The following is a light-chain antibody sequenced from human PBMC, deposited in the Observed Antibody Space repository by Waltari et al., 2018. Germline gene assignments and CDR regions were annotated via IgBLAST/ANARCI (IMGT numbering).Light chain of an antibody. J-gene: IGLJ2*01. CDR3: QVWDSSTSHAV. V-gene: IGLV3-21*02. CDR2: EDS. CDR1: GLGSQS. Sequence: SYVLTQPPSVSVAPGQTATITCGGKGLGSQSGHWYQQKPGRAPGVVVYEDSVRPSGVPERFSGSNSGNTATLSISRVEAGDEADYYCQVWDSSTSHAVFGGGTKLTVL.